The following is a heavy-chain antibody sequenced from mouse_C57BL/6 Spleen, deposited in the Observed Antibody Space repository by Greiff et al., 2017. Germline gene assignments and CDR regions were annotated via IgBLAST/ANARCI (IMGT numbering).Heavy chain of an antibody. CDR2: ISTGGGGT. CDR3: AREGAAHDHGDMDY. CDR1: GFAFTDYF. J-gene: IGHJ4*01. Sequence: QVQLQQSGAELVRPGTSVKVSCTASGFAFTDYFIDWVQQRPGQGLEWIGLISTGGGGTNYPENLKGKVTLTTDKSSSTAYMQLSRLTSEDTAVYFCAREGAAHDHGDMDYWGQGTSVTVSS. V-gene: IGHV1-54*01. D-gene: IGHD3-2*02.